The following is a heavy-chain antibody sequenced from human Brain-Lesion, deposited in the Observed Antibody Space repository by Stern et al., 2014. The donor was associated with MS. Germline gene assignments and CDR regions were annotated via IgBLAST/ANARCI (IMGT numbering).Heavy chain of an antibody. V-gene: IGHV4-61*02. CDR2: IFNSGST. J-gene: IGHJ6*02. CDR3: ARGRVVPGFQYYATDV. D-gene: IGHD2-2*01. CDR1: GGSISSGGYY. Sequence: QVQLQESGPGLVKPSQTLSLSCTVSGGSISSGGYYWSWIRQPAGKGLEWIGRIFNSGSTSYHPSLQSRVTLSIDHSKNQFPLRLNSMTAADTAVYYCARGRVVPGFQYYATDVWGQGTTVIVSS.